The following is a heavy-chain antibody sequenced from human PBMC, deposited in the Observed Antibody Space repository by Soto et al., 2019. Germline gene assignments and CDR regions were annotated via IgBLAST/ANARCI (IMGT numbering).Heavy chain of an antibody. Sequence: PSETLSLTCAVYGGSFSGYYWSWIRQPPGKGLEWIGEINHSESTNYNPSLKSRVTMSVDTPKNQFSLKLSSVTAADTAVYYCARGENVTFYYDSSGYRTPFDYWGQGTQVTVSS. D-gene: IGHD3-22*01. CDR2: INHSEST. J-gene: IGHJ4*02. CDR1: GGSFSGYY. CDR3: ARGENVTFYYDSSGYRTPFDY. V-gene: IGHV4-34*01.